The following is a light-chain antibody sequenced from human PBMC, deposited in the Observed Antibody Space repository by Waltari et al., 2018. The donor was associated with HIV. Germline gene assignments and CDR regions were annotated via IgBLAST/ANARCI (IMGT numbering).Light chain of an antibody. Sequence: SYVLTQPPSVSVAPGKTAKITCVGNNIGTKSVHWYQQKPDQAPVLVIYYNADRPSGIPARFAGSNSGNTATLTINRVEAGDEADYYCHVWDTISDHVVFGGGSKLTVL. CDR1: NIGTKS. J-gene: IGLJ2*01. CDR3: HVWDTISDHVV. CDR2: YNA. V-gene: IGLV3-21*04.